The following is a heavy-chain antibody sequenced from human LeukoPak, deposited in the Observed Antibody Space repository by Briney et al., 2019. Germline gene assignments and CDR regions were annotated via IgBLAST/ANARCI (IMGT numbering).Heavy chain of an antibody. CDR1: GGSFSGYY. J-gene: IGHJ6*04. CDR2: INHSGST. D-gene: IGHD3-10*01. CDR3: ARGLARVVRGVIITPPDV. V-gene: IGHV4-34*01. Sequence: SETLSLTCAVYGGSFSGYYWSWIRQPPGKGLEWIGEINHSGSTNYNPFLKSRVTISVDTSKNQFSLKLSSVTAADTAVYYCARGLARVVRGVIITPPDVWGKGTTVTVSS.